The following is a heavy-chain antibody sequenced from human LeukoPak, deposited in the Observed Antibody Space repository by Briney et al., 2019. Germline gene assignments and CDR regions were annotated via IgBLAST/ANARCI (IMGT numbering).Heavy chain of an antibody. CDR1: GYTFTSYG. CDR2: ISAYNGNT. Sequence: GASVKVSCKASGYTFTSYGISWVRQAPGQGLEWMGWISAYNGNTNYAQKLQGRVTMTTDTSTSTAYMELRSLRSDDTAVYYCARDFGMFPDITRTTLFDYWGQGTLVTVSS. D-gene: IGHD1-7*01. CDR3: ARDFGMFPDITRTTLFDY. V-gene: IGHV1-18*01. J-gene: IGHJ4*02.